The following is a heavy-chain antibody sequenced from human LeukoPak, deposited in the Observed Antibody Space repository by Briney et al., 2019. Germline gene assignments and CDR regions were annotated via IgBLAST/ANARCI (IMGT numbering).Heavy chain of an antibody. D-gene: IGHD1-1*01. CDR2: IKRDGSEK. V-gene: IGHV3-7*01. J-gene: IGHJ5*02. Sequence: GGSLRLSCAASGFTFSSYWMSWVRQAPGKGLEWVANIKRDGSEKYYVDSVKGRFTISRDNAKNSLYLQMNSLRAEDTTVYYCARETGIDSWFDPWGQGTLVTVSS. CDR3: ARETGIDSWFDP. CDR1: GFTFSSYW.